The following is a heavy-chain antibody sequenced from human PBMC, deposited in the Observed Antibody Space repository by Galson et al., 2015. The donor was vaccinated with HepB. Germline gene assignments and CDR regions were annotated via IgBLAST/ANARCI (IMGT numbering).Heavy chain of an antibody. J-gene: IGHJ4*02. Sequence: YMSWVRQAPGKGLEWVSVIYSGGSTYYADSVKGRFTISRDNSKNTLYLQMNSLRAEDTAVYYCARGYSNYRRLGYWGQGTLVTVSS. CDR3: ARGYSNYRRLGY. CDR1: Y. V-gene: IGHV3-53*01. D-gene: IGHD4-11*01. CDR2: IYSGGST.